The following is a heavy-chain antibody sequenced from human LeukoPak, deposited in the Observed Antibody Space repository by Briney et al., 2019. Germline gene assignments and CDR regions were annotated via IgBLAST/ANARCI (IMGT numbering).Heavy chain of an antibody. D-gene: IGHD6-6*01. Sequence: GRSLRLSCAASGFTFSSYAMHWGRQAPGKGLEWVAVISYDGSNKYYADSVKGRFTISRDNSKNTLYLQMNSLRAEDTAVYYCAKDLDFKAARVFDYWGQGTLVTVSS. CDR2: ISYDGSNK. CDR3: AKDLDFKAARVFDY. J-gene: IGHJ4*02. V-gene: IGHV3-30-3*01. CDR1: GFTFSSYA.